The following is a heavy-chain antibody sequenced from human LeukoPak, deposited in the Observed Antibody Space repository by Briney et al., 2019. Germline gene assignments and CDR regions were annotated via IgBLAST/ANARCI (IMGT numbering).Heavy chain of an antibody. CDR1: GYTFTSYG. D-gene: IGHD3-22*01. V-gene: IGHV1-18*01. J-gene: IGHJ4*02. Sequence: GASVKVSCKASGYTFTSYGISWVRQAPGQGLEWMGWISAYNGNANYAQKLQGRVTMTTDTSTSTAYMELRSLRFDDTAVYYCARLHYYDSSGYYSPFDYWGQGTLVTVSS. CDR2: ISAYNGNA. CDR3: ARLHYYDSSGYYSPFDY.